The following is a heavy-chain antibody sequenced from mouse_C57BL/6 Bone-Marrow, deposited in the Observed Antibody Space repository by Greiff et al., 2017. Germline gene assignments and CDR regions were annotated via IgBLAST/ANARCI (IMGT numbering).Heavy chain of an antibody. V-gene: IGHV8-12*01. D-gene: IGHD1-1*01. CDR2: IYWDDDT. CDR3: ARLLLRYPYFDY. J-gene: IGHJ2*01. Sequence: IYWDDDTRYNPSLKSRLTISKDTSRNQVFLKITSVDTADTATYYCARLLLRYPYFDYWGQGTTLTVSS.